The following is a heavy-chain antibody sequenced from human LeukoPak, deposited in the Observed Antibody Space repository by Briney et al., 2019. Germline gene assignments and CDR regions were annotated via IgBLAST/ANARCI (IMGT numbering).Heavy chain of an antibody. Sequence: GGSLRLSCAASGFTFSSYSMNWVRQAPGKGLEGVSYISSSSSTIYYADSVKGRFTISRDNAKNSLYLQMNSLRPEDTAVYYCARDSGGYDYWGQGTLVTVSS. D-gene: IGHD5-12*01. J-gene: IGHJ4*02. CDR1: GFTFSSYS. V-gene: IGHV3-48*04. CDR2: ISSSSSTI. CDR3: ARDSGGYDY.